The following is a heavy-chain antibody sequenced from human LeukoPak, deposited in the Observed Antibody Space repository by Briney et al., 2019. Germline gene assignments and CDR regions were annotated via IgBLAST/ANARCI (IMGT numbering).Heavy chain of an antibody. D-gene: IGHD3-9*01. V-gene: IGHV3-21*01. J-gene: IGHJ4*02. Sequence: GGSLRLSCAASGFTFSSYSMNWVRQAPGKGLEWVSSISSSSSYIYYADSVKGRFTISRDNAKNSLYLQMNSLRAEDTAVYYCAGGGDTYYDILTGYLPLPFDYWGQGTLVTVSS. CDR1: GFTFSSYS. CDR2: ISSSSSYI. CDR3: AGGGDTYYDILTGYLPLPFDY.